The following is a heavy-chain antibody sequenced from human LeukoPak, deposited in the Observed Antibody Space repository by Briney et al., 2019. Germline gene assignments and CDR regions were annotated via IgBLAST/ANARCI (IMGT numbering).Heavy chain of an antibody. D-gene: IGHD1-26*01. Sequence: GRSLRLSCAASGFTFSSYGMHWVRQAPGKGLEWVAVISYDGSNKYYADSVKGRFTISRDNSKNTLYLQMNSLRAEDTAVYYCANYKEWELIDPRNAFDIWGQGTMVTVSS. CDR3: ANYKEWELIDPRNAFDI. CDR2: ISYDGSNK. J-gene: IGHJ3*02. CDR1: GFTFSSYG. V-gene: IGHV3-30*18.